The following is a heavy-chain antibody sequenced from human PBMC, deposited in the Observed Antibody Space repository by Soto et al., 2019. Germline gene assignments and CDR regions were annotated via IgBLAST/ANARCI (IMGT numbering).Heavy chain of an antibody. V-gene: IGHV4-28*01. CDR3: ARREIQGPIDY. D-gene: IGHD1-26*01. CDR2: IYYSGTT. Sequence: QVQLQESGPGLVKPSDTLSLTCAVSGYSISSTNWWCWIRQHPGKGLEWIGYIYYSGTTYYNPSLKSRVTMSVDTSKTQFSLKLPSVTAVDTAVYYCARREIQGPIDYWGQGTLVTVSS. CDR1: GYSISSTNW. J-gene: IGHJ4*02.